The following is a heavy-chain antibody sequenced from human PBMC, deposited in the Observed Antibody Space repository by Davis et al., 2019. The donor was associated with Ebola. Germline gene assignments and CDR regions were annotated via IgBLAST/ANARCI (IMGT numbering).Heavy chain of an antibody. CDR2: ISAYNGNT. CDR3: ARDLAGQWPNY. Sequence: SVPVSCKASVCTFSSYAISWVRQAPGQGLEWMGWISAYNGNTNYAQKLQGRVTMTTDTSTSTAYMELRSLRSDDTAVYYCARDLAGQWPNYWGQGTLVTVSS. V-gene: IGHV1-18*01. J-gene: IGHJ4*02. CDR1: VCTFSSYA. D-gene: IGHD6-19*01.